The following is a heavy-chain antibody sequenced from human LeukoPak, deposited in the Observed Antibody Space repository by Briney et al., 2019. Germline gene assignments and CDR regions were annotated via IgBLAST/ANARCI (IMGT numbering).Heavy chain of an antibody. CDR1: ENTFTAYY. J-gene: IGHJ4*02. CDR2: INPKSGAT. CDR3: ARAEGAVAPDY. V-gene: IGHV1-2*02. Sequence: ASVKVSCKSSENTFTAYYIHWVRQAPGQGLEWMGWINPKSGATKYAQKFQGRVTLTSDTSISTAYMELNSPRSDDTAVYYCARAEGAVAPDYWGQGTLVTVSS. D-gene: IGHD6-19*01.